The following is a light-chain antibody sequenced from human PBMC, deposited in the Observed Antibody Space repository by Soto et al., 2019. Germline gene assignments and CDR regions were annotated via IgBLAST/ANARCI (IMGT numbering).Light chain of an antibody. CDR2: DAS. CDR3: QQYNSYWT. J-gene: IGKJ1*01. V-gene: IGKV1-5*01. CDR1: QSISSW. Sequence: DIQMTQSPSTLSASVGVRVTITCWASQSISSWLAWYQQKPGKAPKLLIYDASSLESGVPSRFSGSGSGTEFTLTISSLQPDDFATYYCQQYNSYWTFGQGTKVDIK.